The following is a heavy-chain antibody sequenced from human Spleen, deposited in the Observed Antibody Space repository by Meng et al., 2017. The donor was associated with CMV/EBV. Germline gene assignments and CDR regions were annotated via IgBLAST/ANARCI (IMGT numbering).Heavy chain of an antibody. Sequence: GGSLRLSCAASGFTFDEYTIHWVRQAPGKGLEWVSLISRDGDSTYYADSVKGRITISRDNSKNTLSLQMISLRVEDTTVYYCAKDRVGVAGNYFAMDVWGQRTTVTVSS. CDR2: ISRDGDST. J-gene: IGHJ6*02. D-gene: IGHD6-19*01. CDR3: AKDRVGVAGNYFAMDV. CDR1: GFTFDEYT. V-gene: IGHV3-43*01.